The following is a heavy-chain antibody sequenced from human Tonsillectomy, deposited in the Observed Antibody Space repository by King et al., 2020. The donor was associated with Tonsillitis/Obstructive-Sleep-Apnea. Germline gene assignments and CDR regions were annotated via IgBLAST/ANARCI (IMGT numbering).Heavy chain of an antibody. D-gene: IGHD5-18*01. CDR3: ARGRGYSYGYRNYYYYMDV. CDR1: GGSFSGYY. CDR2: INHSGST. Sequence: VQLQQWGAGLLKPSETLSLTCAVYGGSFSGYYWSWIRQPPGKGLEWIGEINHSGSTKYNPSLKSRVNISVDTSKNQLSLKLSSVTAADTAVYYCARGRGYSYGYRNYYYYMDVWGKGTTVTVSS. J-gene: IGHJ6*03. V-gene: IGHV4-34*01.